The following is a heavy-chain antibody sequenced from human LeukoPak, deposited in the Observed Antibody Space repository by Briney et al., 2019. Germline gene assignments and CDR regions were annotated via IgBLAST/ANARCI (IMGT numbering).Heavy chain of an antibody. CDR2: VNPNTGAT. CDR3: ARKGYSSSSGTNAFDI. J-gene: IGHJ3*02. Sequence: ASVKVSCKASEYTFNAYYIHWVRQAPGQGLEWMGWVNPNTGATDYAQDFQDRVTMTRDTSISTAYMELSSLRSEDTAVYYCARKGYSSSSGTNAFDIWGQGTMVTVSS. D-gene: IGHD6-6*01. CDR1: EYTFNAYY. V-gene: IGHV1-2*02.